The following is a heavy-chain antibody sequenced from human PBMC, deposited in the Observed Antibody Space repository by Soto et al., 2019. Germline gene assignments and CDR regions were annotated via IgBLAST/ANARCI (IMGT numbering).Heavy chain of an antibody. D-gene: IGHD3-22*01. CDR3: ARLRYDYDSSGYKYYYGMDV. Sequence: EVQLVESGGGLVQPGGSLRLSCAASGFTVSSNYMSWVRQAPGKGLEWVSVIYSGGSTYYADSVKGRFTISRHNSKNTLCLQMNSLRAEDTAVYYCARLRYDYDSSGYKYYYGMDVWGQGTTVTVSS. CDR2: IYSGGST. J-gene: IGHJ6*02. V-gene: IGHV3-53*04. CDR1: GFTVSSNY.